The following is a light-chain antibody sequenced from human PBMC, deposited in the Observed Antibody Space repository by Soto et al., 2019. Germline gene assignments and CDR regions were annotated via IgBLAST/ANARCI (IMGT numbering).Light chain of an antibody. CDR2: GAT. V-gene: IGKV3-15*01. Sequence: EIILTQSPDTLSLSPGERATLSCRASQSVSGNLAWYQQTPGQAPRLLIHGATTRATGIPARFSGSGSGTEFTLTISSLQSEDFAVYYCQQYNNWPRTFGQGTKVDIK. CDR1: QSVSGN. CDR3: QQYNNWPRT. J-gene: IGKJ1*01.